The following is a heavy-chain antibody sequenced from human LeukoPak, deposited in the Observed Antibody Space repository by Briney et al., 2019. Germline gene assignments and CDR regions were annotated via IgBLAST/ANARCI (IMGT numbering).Heavy chain of an antibody. CDR1: GYSFTRYW. D-gene: IGHD6-19*01. CDR3: ATLAVAGTPSHFDY. V-gene: IGHV5-51*01. Sequence: GESLKISCKVEGYSFTRYWIGWVRQTPGKGLEWMGIIHPGDSDTKYSPSFQGQVTMSADKSISAAYLQWSGLKASDTAMYYCATLAVAGTPSHFDYWGQGTLVTVSS. CDR2: IHPGDSDT. J-gene: IGHJ4*02.